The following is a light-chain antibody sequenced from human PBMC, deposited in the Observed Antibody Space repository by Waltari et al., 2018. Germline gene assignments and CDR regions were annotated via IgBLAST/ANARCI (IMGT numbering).Light chain of an antibody. Sequence: DIQMTQSPSSLSASVGDRVTITCRASQSVSIYVNWYQQKVGEAPKLLIHAASSLHSGVPSRFSGGGSGTEFTLAINNLQPDDFATYYCQQSYGSAEGAFGPGTKLEI. V-gene: IGKV1-39*01. CDR1: QSVSIY. J-gene: IGKJ2*01. CDR2: AAS. CDR3: QQSYGSAEGA.